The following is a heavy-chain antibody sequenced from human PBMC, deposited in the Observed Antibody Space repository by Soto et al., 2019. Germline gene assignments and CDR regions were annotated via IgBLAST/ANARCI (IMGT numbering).Heavy chain of an antibody. Sequence: PSETLSLTCAVSGGSISSSNWWSWVRQPPGKGLEWIGEIYHSGSTNYNPSLKSRVTISVDKSKNQFSLKLSSVTAADTAVYYCARGRSSGWDYYGMDVWGQGTTVTVSS. CDR3: ARGRSSGWDYYGMDV. CDR2: IYHSGST. V-gene: IGHV4-4*02. J-gene: IGHJ6*02. D-gene: IGHD6-19*01. CDR1: GGSISSSNW.